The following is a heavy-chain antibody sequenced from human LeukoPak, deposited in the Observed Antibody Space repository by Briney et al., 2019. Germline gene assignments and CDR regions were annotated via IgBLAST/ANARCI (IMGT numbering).Heavy chain of an antibody. D-gene: IGHD1-26*01. V-gene: IGHV3-20*04. Sequence: GGSLRLSCAASGLPFSTYSMNWVRQAPGKGLEWVSGINWNGGSTGYADSVKGRFTISRDNAKNSLYLQMNSLRAEDTALYYCARGSIVGANRPFDYWWQGTLVTVSS. J-gene: IGHJ4*02. CDR1: GLPFSTYS. CDR2: INWNGGST. CDR3: ARGSIVGANRPFDY.